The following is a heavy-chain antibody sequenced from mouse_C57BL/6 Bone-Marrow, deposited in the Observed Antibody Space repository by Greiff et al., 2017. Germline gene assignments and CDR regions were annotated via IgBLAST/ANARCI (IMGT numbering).Heavy chain of an antibody. D-gene: IGHD1-1*01. V-gene: IGHV6-3*01. Sequence: EVKLVESGGGLVQPGGSMKLSCVASGFTFSNYWMNWVLQSPEKGLEWVAQIRLKSDNYATHYAESVKGRFTISRDDSNSSVYLQMNNLRAEDTGIYYCSYYYGSRGFAYWGQGTLVTVSA. CDR3: SYYYGSRGFAY. CDR1: GFTFSNYW. J-gene: IGHJ3*01. CDR2: IRLKSDNYAT.